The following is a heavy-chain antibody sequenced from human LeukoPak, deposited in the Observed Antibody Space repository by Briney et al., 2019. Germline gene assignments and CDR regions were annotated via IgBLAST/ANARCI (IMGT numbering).Heavy chain of an antibody. CDR3: ASGSYSSFIY. CDR2: IYYSWST. J-gene: IGHJ4*02. Sequence: SETLSLTCTVSGGSISSSSYYWGWIRQPPGKGLEWIGSIYYSWSTYYNPSLKRRVTISVDTSKNQFSLKLSSVTAADTAVYYCASGSYSSFIYWGQGTLVTVSS. D-gene: IGHD6-6*01. CDR1: GGSISSSSYY. V-gene: IGHV4-39*07.